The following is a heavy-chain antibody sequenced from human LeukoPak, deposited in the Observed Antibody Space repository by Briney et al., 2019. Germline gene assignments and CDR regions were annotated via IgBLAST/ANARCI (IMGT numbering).Heavy chain of an antibody. Sequence: PGRSLRLSCAASGFTFSSYAMHWVRQAPGKGLEWVAVISYDGSNKYYADSVKGRFTISRDNSKNTLYLQMNSLRAEDTAVYYCARESGERRDGYMDYWGQGTLVTVSS. CDR2: ISYDGSNK. D-gene: IGHD5-24*01. CDR3: ARESGERRDGYMDY. CDR1: GFTFSSYA. J-gene: IGHJ4*02. V-gene: IGHV3-30*04.